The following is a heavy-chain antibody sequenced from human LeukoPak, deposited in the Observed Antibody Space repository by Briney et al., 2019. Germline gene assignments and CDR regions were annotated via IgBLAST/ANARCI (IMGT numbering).Heavy chain of an antibody. CDR3: ARRPLGYCSSTSCYWKIYYYGMDV. CDR2: INHSGST. CDR1: GGSFSGYY. D-gene: IGHD2-2*01. V-gene: IGHV4-34*01. J-gene: IGHJ6*04. Sequence: PSETLSLTCAVYGGSFSGYYWSWLRQPPGKGMEWIGEINHSGSTNYNPSLKSRVTISVDTSKNQFSLKLSSVTAADTAVYYCARRPLGYCSSTSCYWKIYYYGMDVWGKGTTVTVSS.